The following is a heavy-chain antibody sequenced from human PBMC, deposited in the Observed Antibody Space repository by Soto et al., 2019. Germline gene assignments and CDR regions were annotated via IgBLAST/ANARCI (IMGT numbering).Heavy chain of an antibody. CDR2: ITSSGTTT. Sequence: DVQLVESGGGLVQPGGSLRLSCAASGFALSGHAMNWVRQAPGMGLEWISYITSSGTTTHYADSVRGRFTISRDLAKNSLYPQMTSLRAEDTAVYYCARDPYGDHGLDYWGQGTLVTVSS. D-gene: IGHD4-17*01. CDR1: GFALSGHA. CDR3: ARDPYGDHGLDY. V-gene: IGHV3-48*01. J-gene: IGHJ4*02.